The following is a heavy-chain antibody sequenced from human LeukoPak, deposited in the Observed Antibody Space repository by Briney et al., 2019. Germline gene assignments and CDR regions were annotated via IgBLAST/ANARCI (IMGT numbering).Heavy chain of an antibody. J-gene: IGHJ4*02. CDR1: GYTLTELS. V-gene: IGHV1-69*02. CDR2: IIPILGIA. D-gene: IGHD5-18*01. Sequence: GASVKVSCKVSGYTLTELSMHWVRQAPGQGLEWMGRIIPILGIANYAQKFQGRVTITADRSTSTAYMELSSLRSEDTAVYYCAKGSYGHDYWGQGTLVTVSS. CDR3: AKGSYGHDY.